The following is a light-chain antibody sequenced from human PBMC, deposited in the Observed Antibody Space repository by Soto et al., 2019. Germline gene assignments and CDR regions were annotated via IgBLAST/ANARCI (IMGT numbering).Light chain of an antibody. CDR2: GAS. CDR1: QTVGSSF. V-gene: IGKV3-20*01. J-gene: IGKJ2*01. CDR3: HHYGGSQYT. Sequence: EIVLTQSPGTLSLSPGDGATLSCWASQTVGSSFLGWYQQKPGQAPRLIMYGASNWATGIPDRFTGRGSETDFTLTFSRLDPEDFAVYYCHHYGGSQYTFGQGTKLEI.